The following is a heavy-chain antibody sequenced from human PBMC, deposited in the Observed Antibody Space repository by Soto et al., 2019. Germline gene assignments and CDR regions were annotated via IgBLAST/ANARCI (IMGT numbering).Heavy chain of an antibody. CDR1: GDTFSRHY. Sequence: QVQLMQPGAEVMKPGASMTISCKASGDTFSRHYVHWVRQALGQGLEWMGRINPGNGDTTYSQEFLGRVTMTRDTSTNTVYMDLSSLRSDDTAVYYCATRVKGDFDVWGQGTTVVVS. D-gene: IGHD3-3*01. CDR2: INPGNGDT. CDR3: ATRVKGDFDV. J-gene: IGHJ6*01. V-gene: IGHV1-46*03.